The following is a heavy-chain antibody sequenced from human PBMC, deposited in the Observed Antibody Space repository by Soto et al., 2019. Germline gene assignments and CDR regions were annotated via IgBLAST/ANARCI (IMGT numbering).Heavy chain of an antibody. V-gene: IGHV3-23*01. J-gene: IGHJ4*02. CDR1: GFTFSSYA. Sequence: PGGSLRLSCVASGFTFSSYAMSWVRQAPGKGLEWVSAISGSGGSTYYADSVKGRFTISRDNSKNTLFLQMNSLRAEDTAVYYCAKSAYGLQNLDYCGKGTLVTVSS. D-gene: IGHD5-12*01. CDR3: AKSAYGLQNLDY. CDR2: ISGSGGST.